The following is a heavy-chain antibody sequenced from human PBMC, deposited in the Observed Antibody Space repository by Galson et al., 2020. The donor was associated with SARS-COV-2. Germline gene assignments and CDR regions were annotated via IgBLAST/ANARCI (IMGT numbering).Heavy chain of an antibody. D-gene: IGHD5-12*01. CDR2: MNPNSGNT. V-gene: IGHV1-8*01. J-gene: IGHJ6*02. CDR1: GYTFTNYD. CDR3: ARSIVATSDYYGMDV. Sequence: ASVKVSCKASGYTFTNYDMNWVRQASGQGLEWMGWMNPNSGNTGYAQKFQGRFTMTRNTSISTAYMELSSLRSEDTAVYYCARSIVATSDYYGMDVWGQGTKVTVS.